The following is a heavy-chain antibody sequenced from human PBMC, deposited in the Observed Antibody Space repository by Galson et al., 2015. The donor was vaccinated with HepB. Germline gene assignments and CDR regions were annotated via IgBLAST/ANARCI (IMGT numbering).Heavy chain of an antibody. D-gene: IGHD2-8*01. CDR1: GFTFSDYY. CDR3: AKWSDAFDS. CDR2: LSQDGSGQ. J-gene: IGHJ4*02. V-gene: IGHV3-7*03. Sequence: SLRLSCAASGFTFSDYYMGWVRQGSGKGLDWVAYLSQDGSGQTYVDSVRGRFTISRGNSKNSLYLQMDSLRVEDTGIYYCAKWSDAFDSWGQGTLVTVSS.